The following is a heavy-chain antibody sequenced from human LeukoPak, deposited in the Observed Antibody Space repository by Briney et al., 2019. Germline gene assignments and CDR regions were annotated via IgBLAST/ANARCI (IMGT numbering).Heavy chain of an antibody. V-gene: IGHV1-69*04. CDR2: IIPILGIA. D-gene: IGHD3-22*01. CDR1: GGTFSSYA. CDR3: ARSEYYYDSSGYYPYDH. J-gene: IGHJ4*02. Sequence: SVKVSCKASGGTFSSYAISWVRQAPGQGLEWMGRIIPILGIANYAQKFQGRVTITADKSTSTAYMELSSLRSEDTAVYYCARSEYYYDSSGYYPYDHWGQGTLVTVSS.